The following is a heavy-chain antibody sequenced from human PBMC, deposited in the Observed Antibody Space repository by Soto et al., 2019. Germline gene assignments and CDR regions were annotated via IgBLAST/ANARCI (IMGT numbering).Heavy chain of an antibody. D-gene: IGHD3-22*01. Sequence: HPGGSLRLSCAASGFTFSSYAMHWVRQAPGKGLEWVAVISYDGSNKYYADSVKGRFTISRDNSKNTLYLQMNSLRAEDTAVYYCARVKDYYDSSGYYWAAPSGMDVWGQGTTVTVSS. CDR1: GFTFSSYA. CDR2: ISYDGSNK. J-gene: IGHJ6*02. V-gene: IGHV3-30-3*01. CDR3: ARVKDYYDSSGYYWAAPSGMDV.